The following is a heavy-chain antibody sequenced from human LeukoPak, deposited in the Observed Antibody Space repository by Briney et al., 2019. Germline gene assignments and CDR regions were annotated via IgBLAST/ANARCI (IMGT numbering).Heavy chain of an antibody. CDR3: ARGGRSFGELLFYYYMDV. CDR2: INHSGST. CDR1: GGSFSGYY. Sequence: SETLSLTCVVYGGSFSGYYWSWIRQPPGKGLEWIGEINHSGSTNYNPSLKSRVTMSVDTSKNQFSLKLSSVTAADTAVYYCARGGRSFGELLFYYYMDVWGKGTTVTVSS. D-gene: IGHD3-10*01. J-gene: IGHJ6*03. V-gene: IGHV4-34*01.